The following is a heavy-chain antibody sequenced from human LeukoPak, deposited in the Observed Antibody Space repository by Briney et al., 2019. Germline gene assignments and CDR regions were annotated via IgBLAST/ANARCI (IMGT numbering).Heavy chain of an antibody. CDR2: IYYSGST. D-gene: IGHD1-26*01. Sequence: SETLSLTWTVSGGSISSHYWSWIRQPPGKGLEWIGYIYYSGSTNYNPSLKSRVTIPVDTSRNQFSLKLSSVTAADTAVYYCARSSGSYYLVFDYWGQGTLVTVSS. J-gene: IGHJ4*02. CDR3: ARSSGSYYLVFDY. CDR1: GGSISSHY. V-gene: IGHV4-59*11.